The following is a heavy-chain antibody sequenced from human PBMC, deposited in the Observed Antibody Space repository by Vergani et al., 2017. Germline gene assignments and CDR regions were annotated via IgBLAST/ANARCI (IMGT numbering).Heavy chain of an antibody. CDR2: ISYVGSNK. CDR1: GFTFSSYA. J-gene: IGHJ4*02. CDR3: AREGATTWELPSLFDY. D-gene: IGHD1-26*01. V-gene: IGHV3-30*01. Sequence: QVQLVESGGGVVQPGRSLRLSCAASGFTFSSYAMHWVRQAPGKGLEWVAVISYVGSNKYYADSVKGRFTISRDNSKNTLYLQMNSLRAEDTAVYYCAREGATTWELPSLFDYWGQGTLVTVSS.